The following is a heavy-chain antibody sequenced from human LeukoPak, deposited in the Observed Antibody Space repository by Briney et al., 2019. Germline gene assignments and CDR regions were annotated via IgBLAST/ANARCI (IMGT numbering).Heavy chain of an antibody. CDR3: AREAIFGVVRQYFFDC. CDR2: ISSSSDTI. J-gene: IGHJ4*02. D-gene: IGHD3-3*01. Sequence: GGSLRLSCAASGFTFNSNSMHWVRQAPGKGLEWVSYISSSSDTIYYADSVKGRFTISRDNAKNSLYLQMDSLRDEDTAVYYCAREAIFGVVRQYFFDCWSQGTLVTVSS. CDR1: GFTFNSNS. V-gene: IGHV3-48*02.